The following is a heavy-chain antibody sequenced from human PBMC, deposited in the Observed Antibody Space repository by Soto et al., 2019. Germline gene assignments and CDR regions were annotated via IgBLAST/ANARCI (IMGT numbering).Heavy chain of an antibody. CDR2: IIPIFGTA. Sequence: QVQLVQSGAEVKKPGSSVKVSCKASGGTFSSYSINWVRQAPGQGLEWMGEIIPIFGTANYAQKLQGRVTITADESTSTAYMELSSLRSEDTVVYYCARDGGRHSGGIDYWGQGTLVTVSS. V-gene: IGHV1-69*01. CDR1: GGTFSSYS. D-gene: IGHD1-26*01. CDR3: ARDGGRHSGGIDY. J-gene: IGHJ4*02.